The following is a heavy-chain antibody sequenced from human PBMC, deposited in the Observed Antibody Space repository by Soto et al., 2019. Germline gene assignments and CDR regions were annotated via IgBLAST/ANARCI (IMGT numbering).Heavy chain of an antibody. J-gene: IGHJ3*02. CDR3: ARDYTIYYYDSSEGDAFDI. Sequence: QVPLVQSGAEVKKPGASVKVSCKASGYTFTSYGISWVRQAPGQGLEWMGWISAYNGNTNYAQKLQGRVTMTTDTSTSTAYMELRSLRSDDTAVYYCARDYTIYYYDSSEGDAFDIWGQGTMVTVSS. D-gene: IGHD3-22*01. CDR2: ISAYNGNT. CDR1: GYTFTSYG. V-gene: IGHV1-18*04.